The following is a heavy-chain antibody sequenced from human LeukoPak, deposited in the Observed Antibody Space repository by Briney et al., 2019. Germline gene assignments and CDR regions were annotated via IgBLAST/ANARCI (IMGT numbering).Heavy chain of an antibody. Sequence: ASVKVSCKASGGTFSSYAISWVRQAPGQGVAWMGRIIPIFGTANYAQKFQGRGTITADKSTSTAYMELSSLRSEDTAVYYCATEGVGLTDAFDIWGQGTMVTVSS. J-gene: IGHJ3*02. V-gene: IGHV1-69*06. CDR2: IIPIFGTA. D-gene: IGHD1-14*01. CDR3: ATEGVGLTDAFDI. CDR1: GGTFSSYA.